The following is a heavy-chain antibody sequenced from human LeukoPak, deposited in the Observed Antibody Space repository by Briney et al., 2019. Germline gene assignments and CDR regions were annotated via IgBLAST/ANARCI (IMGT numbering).Heavy chain of an antibody. CDR3: AGKAVAGPYFDY. J-gene: IGHJ4*02. D-gene: IGHD6-19*01. CDR1: GFSITIYA. Sequence: GSLRLSCAASGFSITIYAMTWVRRAPGKGLEWIGEINHRGSTNYNPSLKSRVSISVDTSKNQFSLKLTSVTAADTAVYYCAGKAVAGPYFDYWGQGTLVTVSS. V-gene: IGHV4-34*08. CDR2: INHRGST.